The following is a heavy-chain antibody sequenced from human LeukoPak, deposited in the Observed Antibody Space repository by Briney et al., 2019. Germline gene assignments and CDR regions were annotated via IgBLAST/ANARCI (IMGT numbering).Heavy chain of an antibody. V-gene: IGHV3-7*05. Sequence: HPGGSLRLSCAASGFTFSNYWMIWVRQAQGKGLEWVGNIKEDESEKRYADSVRGRFTISRDNAQTSIYLQMNSLRAEDTAVYYCARASKPWLQLTWGQGTLVTVSS. J-gene: IGHJ5*02. CDR1: GFTFSNYW. CDR2: IKEDESEK. CDR3: ARASKPWLQLT. D-gene: IGHD5-24*01.